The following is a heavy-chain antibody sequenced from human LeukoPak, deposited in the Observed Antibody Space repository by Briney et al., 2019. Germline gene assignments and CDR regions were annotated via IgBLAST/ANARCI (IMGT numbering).Heavy chain of an antibody. J-gene: IGHJ4*02. CDR3: ARARLDDYGDYPPDY. V-gene: IGHV1-69*05. CDR1: GGTFSSHA. Sequence: SVKVSCKASGGTFSSHAISWVRQAPGQGLEWMGGIIPIFGTANYAQKFQGRVTITTDESTSTAYMELSSLRSEDTAVYYCARARLDDYGDYPPDYWGQGTLVTVSS. CDR2: IIPIFGTA. D-gene: IGHD4-17*01.